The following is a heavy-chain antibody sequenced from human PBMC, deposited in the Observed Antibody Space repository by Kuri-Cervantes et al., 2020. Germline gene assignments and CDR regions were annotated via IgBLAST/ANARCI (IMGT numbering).Heavy chain of an antibody. V-gene: IGHV1-18*01. CDR2: ISTYNGDT. CDR3: AREGTYYFESSGSKY. CDR1: GGTFSSYA. J-gene: IGHJ4*02. D-gene: IGHD3-22*01. Sequence: ASVKVSCKASGGTFSSYAISWVRQAPGQGLEWMGWISTYNGDTNYAQKFQVRVTMTTDTSTSTVYMELRSLRSDDTAVYYCAREGTYYFESSGSKYWGQGTLVTVSS.